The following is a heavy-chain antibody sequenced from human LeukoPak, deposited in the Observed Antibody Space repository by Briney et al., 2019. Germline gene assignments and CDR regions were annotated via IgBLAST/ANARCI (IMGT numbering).Heavy chain of an antibody. D-gene: IGHD3-10*01. CDR1: GLTFSNYW. Sequence: GGSLRLSCAASGLTFSNYWMYWVRQAPGRGPLWVSRISGDGITTYYAGSVKGRFTISRDNAKNTLYLQMHSLRAEDSAVYYCARGFYGSGNSWGHGTLVTVSS. V-gene: IGHV3-74*01. CDR3: ARGFYGSGNS. CDR2: ISGDGITT. J-gene: IGHJ4*01.